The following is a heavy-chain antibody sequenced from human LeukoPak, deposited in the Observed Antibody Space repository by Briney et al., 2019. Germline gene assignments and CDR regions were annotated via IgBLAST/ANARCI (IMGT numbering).Heavy chain of an antibody. CDR3: ATPGLDYYDSSGYLDREYFQH. D-gene: IGHD3-22*01. CDR1: GGTFSSYA. CDR2: IIPIFGTA. V-gene: IGHV1-69*13. Sequence: ASVKVSCKASGGTFSSYAISWVRQAPGQGLEWMGGIIPIFGTANYAQKFQGRVTITADESTSTAYMELSSLRSEDTAVYYCATPGLDYYDSSGYLDREYFQHWGQGTLVTVSP. J-gene: IGHJ1*01.